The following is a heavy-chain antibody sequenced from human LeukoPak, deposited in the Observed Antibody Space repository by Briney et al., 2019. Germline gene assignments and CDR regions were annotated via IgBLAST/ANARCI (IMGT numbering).Heavy chain of an antibody. J-gene: IGHJ6*03. D-gene: IGHD3-16*01. CDR2: IIPIFDTA. CDR3: AGLRLNPGFYYYYMDV. CDR1: GGTFSSYA. Sequence: SVKVSCKASGGTFSSYAISWVRQAPGQGLEWMGGIIPIFDTANYAQKFQGRVTITTDESTSTAYMELSSLRSEDTAVYYCAGLRLNPGFYYYYMDVWGKGTTVTVSS. V-gene: IGHV1-69*05.